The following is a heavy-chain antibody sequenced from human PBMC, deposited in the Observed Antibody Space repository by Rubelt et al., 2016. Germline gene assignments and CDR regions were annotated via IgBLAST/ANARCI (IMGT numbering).Heavy chain of an antibody. CDR3: AGGYIRRDWYFDL. Sequence: QVQLQESGPGLVKPSETLSLTCTVSGGSISSYYWSWIRQPPGKGLEWIGSIYYSGGTYYNPSLKRWVTIAVDPSQSQFSRMRSSGTAADTAVYYCAGGYIRRDWYFDLWGRGTLVTVSS. D-gene: IGHD5-18*01. J-gene: IGHJ2*01. CDR1: GGSISSYY. V-gene: IGHV4-59*05. CDR2: IYYSGGT.